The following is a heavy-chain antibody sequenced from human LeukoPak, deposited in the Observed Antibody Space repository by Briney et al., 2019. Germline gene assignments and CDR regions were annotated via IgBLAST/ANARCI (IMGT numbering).Heavy chain of an antibody. CDR3: ARERRDGYNFIDY. CDR1: GFTFSSYE. J-gene: IGHJ4*02. V-gene: IGHV3-48*03. Sequence: PGGSLRLSCAASGFTFSSYEMNWVRQAPGKGLEWVSYISSSGGTIYYADSVKGRFTISRDNAKNSLYLQMNSLRAEDTAVYYCARERRDGYNFIDYWGQGTLVTVSS. D-gene: IGHD5-24*01. CDR2: ISSSGGTI.